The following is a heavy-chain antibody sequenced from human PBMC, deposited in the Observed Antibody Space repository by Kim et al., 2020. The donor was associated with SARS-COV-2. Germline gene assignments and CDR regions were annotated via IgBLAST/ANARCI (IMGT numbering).Heavy chain of an antibody. D-gene: IGHD2-2*02. Sequence: AQKFQGRVTMTRDTSISTAYMELSRLRSDDTAVYYCARGTFVVVPAAIGYWGQGTLVTVSS. J-gene: IGHJ4*02. V-gene: IGHV1-2*02. CDR3: ARGTFVVVPAAIGY.